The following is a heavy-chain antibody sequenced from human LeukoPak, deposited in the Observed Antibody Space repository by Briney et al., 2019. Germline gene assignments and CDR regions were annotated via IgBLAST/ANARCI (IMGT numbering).Heavy chain of an antibody. J-gene: IGHJ4*02. V-gene: IGHV3-7*01. CDR3: ARDSRSRYRTHLDY. D-gene: IGHD1-1*01. CDR2: IKQDGSEK. CDR1: GFTFSSYW. Sequence: PGGSLRLSCAASGFTFSSYWVSWVRQAPGKGLEWVANIKQDGSEKYYVDSVKGRFTISRDNAKNSLYLQMNSLRAEDTAVYYCARDSRSRYRTHLDYWGQGTLVTVSS.